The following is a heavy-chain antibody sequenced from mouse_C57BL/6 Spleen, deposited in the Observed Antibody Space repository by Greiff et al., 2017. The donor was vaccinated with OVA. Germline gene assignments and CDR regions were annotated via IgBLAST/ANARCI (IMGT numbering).Heavy chain of an antibody. D-gene: IGHD1-2*01. Sequence: EVQRVESGGGLVKPGGSLKLSCAASGFTFSSYAMSWVRQTPEKRLEWVATISDGGSYTYYPDNVKGRFTISRDNAKNNLYLQMSHLKSEDTAMYYCARATPRYFDVWGTGTTVTVSS. CDR1: GFTFSSYA. CDR2: ISDGGSYT. V-gene: IGHV5-4*01. J-gene: IGHJ1*03. CDR3: ARATPRYFDV.